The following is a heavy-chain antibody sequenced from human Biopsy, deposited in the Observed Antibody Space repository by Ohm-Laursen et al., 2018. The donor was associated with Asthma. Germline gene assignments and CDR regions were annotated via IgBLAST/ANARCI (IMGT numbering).Heavy chain of an antibody. CDR3: ARVFESSEWGPFYHFGLDV. Sequence: SLRLSCAASGFSFSDYYMTWMRQAPGKGLEWVSSISSSGSTTYPAESVKGRFTISRDNAQKSLFLQMGSLRAEDTAIYYLARVFESSEWGPFYHFGLDVWGQGTTVAVSS. V-gene: IGHV3-11*01. CDR2: ISSSGSTT. J-gene: IGHJ6*02. D-gene: IGHD6-25*01. CDR1: GFSFSDYY.